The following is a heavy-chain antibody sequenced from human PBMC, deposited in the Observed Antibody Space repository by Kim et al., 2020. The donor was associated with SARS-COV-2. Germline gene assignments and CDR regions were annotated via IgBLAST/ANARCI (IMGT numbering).Heavy chain of an antibody. J-gene: IGHJ3*02. CDR3: AFAPYSSSWYATDAFDI. D-gene: IGHD6-13*01. CDR1: GGSFSGYY. CDR2: INHSGST. Sequence: SETLSLTCAVYGGSFSGYYWSWIRQPPGKGLEWIGEINHSGSTNYNPSLKSRVTISVDTSKNQFSLKLSSVTAADTAVYYCAFAPYSSSWYATDAFDIWGQGTMATVSS. V-gene: IGHV4-34*01.